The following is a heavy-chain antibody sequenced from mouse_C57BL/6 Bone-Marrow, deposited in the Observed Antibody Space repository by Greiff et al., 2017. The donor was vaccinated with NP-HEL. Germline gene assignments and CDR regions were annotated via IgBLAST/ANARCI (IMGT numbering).Heavy chain of an antibody. CDR1: GFTFSSSG. V-gene: IGHV5-6*01. Sequence: EVQLVESGGDLVKPGGSLKLSCAASGFTFSSSGMSWVRQTPDKRLEWVATISSGGSYTYYPDSVKGRFTISRDNAKNTLYLQMSSLKSEDTAMYYCARQANLTTVGVDYWGQGTTLTVAS. CDR2: ISSGGSYT. D-gene: IGHD1-1*01. J-gene: IGHJ2*01. CDR3: ARQANLTTVGVDY.